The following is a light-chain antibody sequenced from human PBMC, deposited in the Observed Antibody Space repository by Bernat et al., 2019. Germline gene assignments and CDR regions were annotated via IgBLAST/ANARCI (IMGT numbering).Light chain of an antibody. CDR1: SSDVGGHNY. Sequence: QSALTQPASVSGSPGQSITISCTGTSSDVGGHNYVSWYQQHPGKAPKLMIYDVSNRPSGVSNRFSGSKSGNTASLTVSGLQAEDEADYYCSSQTGSRTLIFGGGTKLTVL. CDR2: DVS. V-gene: IGLV2-14*01. CDR3: SSQTGSRTLI. J-gene: IGLJ2*01.